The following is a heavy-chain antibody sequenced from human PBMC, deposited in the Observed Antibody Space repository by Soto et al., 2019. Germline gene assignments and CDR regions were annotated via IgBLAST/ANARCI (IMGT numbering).Heavy chain of an antibody. J-gene: IGHJ6*02. D-gene: IGHD2-2*01. CDR3: AREVGTYYYYGMDV. Sequence: QVQLQESGPGLVKPSQTLSLTCTVSGGSISSGDYYWSWIRQPPGKGLEWIGYIYYSGSTYYNPSLNSRVTISVDTSKNQFSLKPSSVTAADTAVYYCAREVGTYYYYGMDVWGQGTTVTVSS. CDR1: GGSISSGDYY. V-gene: IGHV4-30-4*01. CDR2: IYYSGST.